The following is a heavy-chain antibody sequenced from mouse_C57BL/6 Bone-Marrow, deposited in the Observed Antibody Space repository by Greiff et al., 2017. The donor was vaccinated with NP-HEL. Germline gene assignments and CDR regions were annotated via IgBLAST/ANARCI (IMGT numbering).Heavy chain of an antibody. CDR1: GFTFSSYG. CDR2: ISSGGSYT. CDR3: ASPYDYDVAWFAF. D-gene: IGHD2-4*01. J-gene: IGHJ3*01. Sequence: EVKLMESGGDLVKPGGSLKLSCAASGFTFSSYGMSWVRQTPDKRLEWVATISSGGSYTYYPDSVKGRFTISRDNAKNTLYLQMSSLKSEDTAMYYCASPYDYDVAWFAFWGRGPLVTVSA. V-gene: IGHV5-6*01.